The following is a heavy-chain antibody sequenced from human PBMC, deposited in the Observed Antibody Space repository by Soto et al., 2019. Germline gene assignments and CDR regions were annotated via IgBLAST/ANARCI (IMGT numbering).Heavy chain of an antibody. J-gene: IGHJ4*02. CDR1: GFTLSRYW. CDR3: TRDMTGPDDH. D-gene: IGHD3-9*01. V-gene: IGHV3-74*01. Sequence: PGGSLRLSCAASGFTLSRYWVHWVRQVPGKGLVWVSRINPDGSTTNYADSVKGRFTVSRDNAKNTVYLHMNSLRAEDTAVYYCTRDMTGPDDHWGQGTLVTGSS. CDR2: INPDGSTT.